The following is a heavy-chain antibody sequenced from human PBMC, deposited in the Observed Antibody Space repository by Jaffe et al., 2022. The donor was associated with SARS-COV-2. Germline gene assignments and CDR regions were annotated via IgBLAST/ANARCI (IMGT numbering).Heavy chain of an antibody. Sequence: EVQLVESGGGLVQPGGSLRLSCAASGFTFSSHHMNWFRQAPGKGLEWLSYISSTSDIYYADSVKGRFTISRDNAKNSVFLQMNSLRDEDTAVYYCARDLRWAFDIWGQGTMVTVSS. J-gene: IGHJ3*02. V-gene: IGHV3-48*02. CDR1: GFTFSSHH. CDR2: ISSTSDI. CDR3: ARDLRWAFDI.